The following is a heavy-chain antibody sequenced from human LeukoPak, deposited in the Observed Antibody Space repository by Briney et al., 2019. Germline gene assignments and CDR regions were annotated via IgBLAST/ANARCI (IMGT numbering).Heavy chain of an antibody. D-gene: IGHD2-2*01. CDR3: ATIQGYCSSTSCPGAFDP. V-gene: IGHV4-31*03. CDR2: IYYSGST. Sequence: SETLSLTCTVPGGSISSGGYYWSWIRQHPGKGLEWIGYIYYSGSTYYNPSLKSRVTISVDTSKNQFSLKLSSVTAADTAVYYCATIQGYCSSTSCPGAFDPWGQGTLVTVSS. CDR1: GGSISSGGYY. J-gene: IGHJ5*02.